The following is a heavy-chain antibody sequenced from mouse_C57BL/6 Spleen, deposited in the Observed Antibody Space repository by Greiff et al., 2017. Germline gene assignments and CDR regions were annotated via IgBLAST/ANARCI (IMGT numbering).Heavy chain of an antibody. CDR1: GFTFSSYC. J-gene: IGHJ2*01. D-gene: IGHD1-1*01. V-gene: IGHV5-6*01. CDR2: ISSGGSYT. Sequence: EVMLVESGGDLVKPGGSLKLSCAASGFTFSSYCMSWVRQTPDKRLEWVATISSGGSYTYYPDSVKGRFTISRDNAKNTLYLQMSSLKSEDTAMYYCARHDGSSYFDYWGQGTTLTVSS. CDR3: ARHDGSSYFDY.